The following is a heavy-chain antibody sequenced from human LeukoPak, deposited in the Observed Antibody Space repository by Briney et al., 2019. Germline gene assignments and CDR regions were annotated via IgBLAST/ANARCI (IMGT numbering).Heavy chain of an antibody. CDR2: FYYSGST. Sequence: SETLSLTCTVSGGSIKNSYWSWIRQPPGKGLEWIGYFYYSGSTYYNPSLKNRVTISVDTSKNQFSLKLSSVTAADTAVYYCARVRLWFGTDWFDPWGQGTLVTVSS. CDR1: GGSIKNSY. J-gene: IGHJ5*02. V-gene: IGHV4-59*08. D-gene: IGHD3-10*01. CDR3: ARVRLWFGTDWFDP.